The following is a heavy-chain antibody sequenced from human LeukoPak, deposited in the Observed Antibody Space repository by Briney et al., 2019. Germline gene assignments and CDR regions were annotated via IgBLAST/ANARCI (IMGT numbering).Heavy chain of an antibody. Sequence: SETLSLTCTVSGGSIRSSYWSWIRQPPGKGLEWIGHLNYSGTTSGSTNYNPSLKSRVTISVDTSKNQFSLQVRSVTAADTAVYYCARGSGRYYYYGVDVWGQGTTVTVSS. V-gene: IGHV4-59*01. CDR3: ARGSGRYYYYGVDV. D-gene: IGHD7-27*01. J-gene: IGHJ6*02. CDR2: LNYSGTTSGST. CDR1: GGSIRSSY.